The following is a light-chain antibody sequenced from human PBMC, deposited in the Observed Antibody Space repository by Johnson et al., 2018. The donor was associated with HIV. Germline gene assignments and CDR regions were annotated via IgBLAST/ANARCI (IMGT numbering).Light chain of an antibody. CDR3: GTWDSSLRSGF. CDR1: TSNIGNNY. CDR2: DNN. J-gene: IGLJ1*01. Sequence: QLVLTQPPSVSAAPGQKVTISCSGSTSNIGNNYVSWYQQLPVTAPKLLIYDNNKRPSGIPDRFYGSKSGTSATLGITGLQTGDEADDYCGTWDSSLRSGFFGTGTKVT. V-gene: IGLV1-51*01.